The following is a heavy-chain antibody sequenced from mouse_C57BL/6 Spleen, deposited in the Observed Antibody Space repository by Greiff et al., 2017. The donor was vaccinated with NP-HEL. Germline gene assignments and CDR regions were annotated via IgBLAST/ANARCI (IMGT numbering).Heavy chain of an antibody. Sequence: VHVKQSGPELVKPGASVKMSCKASGYTFTDYNMHWVKQSHGKSLEWIGYINPNNGGTSYNQKFKGKATLTVNKSSSTAYMELRSLTSEDSAVYYCARLDYYGSSYVWFAYWGQGTLVTVSA. D-gene: IGHD1-1*01. V-gene: IGHV1-22*01. J-gene: IGHJ3*01. CDR1: GYTFTDYN. CDR2: INPNNGGT. CDR3: ARLDYYGSSYVWFAY.